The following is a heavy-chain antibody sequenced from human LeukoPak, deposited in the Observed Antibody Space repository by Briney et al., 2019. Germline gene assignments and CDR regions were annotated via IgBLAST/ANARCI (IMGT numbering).Heavy chain of an antibody. Sequence: GGSLRLSCAASGITFRSYGMHWVRQAPGKGLEWVAVISYDGSNKYYADSVKGRFTISRDNSKNTLYLQMNSLRAEDTAVYYCAKDPQAAAVAGPDYWGQGTLVTVSS. V-gene: IGHV3-30*18. D-gene: IGHD6-19*01. CDR2: ISYDGSNK. J-gene: IGHJ4*02. CDR1: GITFRSYG. CDR3: AKDPQAAAVAGPDY.